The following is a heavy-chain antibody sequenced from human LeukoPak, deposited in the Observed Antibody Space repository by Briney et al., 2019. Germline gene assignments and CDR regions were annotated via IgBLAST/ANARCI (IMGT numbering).Heavy chain of an antibody. CDR3: AEGDGDFDY. CDR1: AFTFSNYG. J-gene: IGHJ4*02. CDR2: ISYDGSNK. V-gene: IGHV3-30*18. D-gene: IGHD2-21*01. Sequence: GGSLRLSCAASAFTFSNYGMHWVRQAPGKGLEWVAIISYDGSNKYYAESVKGRFTISRDNSKYTLYLQMNSLRDEDTAVYYCAEGDGDFDYWGQGTLVTVSS.